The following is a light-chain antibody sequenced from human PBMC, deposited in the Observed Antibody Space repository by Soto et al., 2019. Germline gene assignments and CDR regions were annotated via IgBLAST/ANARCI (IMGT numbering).Light chain of an antibody. CDR3: QAFDNRPSIT. CDR2: NAT. CDR1: QDIKKL. V-gene: IGKV1-33*01. J-gene: IGKJ5*01. Sequence: DIQMTQSPSSLSASVGDRGTITCQASQDIKKLLNCYQQKPGKAHKLLIHNATTHETGVPSRFSGSGSGTEFTFIINSLQPEDVATYVCQAFDNRPSITFGQGTRLEIK.